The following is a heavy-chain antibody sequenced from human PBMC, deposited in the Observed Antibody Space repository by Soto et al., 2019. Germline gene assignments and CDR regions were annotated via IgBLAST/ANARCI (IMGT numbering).Heavy chain of an antibody. CDR1: GFTFRNYA. CDR2: ISSNGGST. D-gene: IGHD3-9*01. J-gene: IGHJ6*02. CDR3: AREDDILTGFYGLYYNGMDV. V-gene: IGHV3-64*01. Sequence: GGSLRLSCAASGFTFRNYAMHWVRQAPGKGLEYVSSISSNGGSTYYAKSVKGRFTVSRDNSKNTLYLQMGSLRGDDTAVYYCAREDDILTGFYGLYYNGMDVWGQGTTVT.